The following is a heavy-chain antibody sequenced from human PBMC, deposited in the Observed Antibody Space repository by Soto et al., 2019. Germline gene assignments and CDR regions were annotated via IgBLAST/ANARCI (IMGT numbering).Heavy chain of an antibody. V-gene: IGHV3-23*01. J-gene: IGHJ4*02. Sequence: EVQLLESGGGLVQPGGSLRLSCAASGFTFSSYAMRWVRQAPGKGLEWVSVISSRGGSTYYADSVKGRFTISRDNSKNTLYLQMNSLRAEDTAVYYCAKDLPDPGYYWGQGTLVTVSS. CDR3: AKDLPDPGYY. CDR2: ISSRGGST. CDR1: GFTFSSYA.